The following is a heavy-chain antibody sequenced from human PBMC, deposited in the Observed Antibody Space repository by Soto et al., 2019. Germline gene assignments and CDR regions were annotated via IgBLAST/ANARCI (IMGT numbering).Heavy chain of an antibody. D-gene: IGHD3-10*01. CDR1: GYTFTNYG. Sequence: QVQLVQSGGEVKKPGASVKVSCKASGYTFTNYGISGVRQAPGQGLEWMGWINVYDGNTNYAQKVQGRVTMTTDTSTSTAYMELRSLRSDDTAVYYCARGVGSGSYYNQYNWFDPWGQGTLVTVSS. J-gene: IGHJ5*02. CDR3: ARGVGSGSYYNQYNWFDP. CDR2: INVYDGNT. V-gene: IGHV1-18*01.